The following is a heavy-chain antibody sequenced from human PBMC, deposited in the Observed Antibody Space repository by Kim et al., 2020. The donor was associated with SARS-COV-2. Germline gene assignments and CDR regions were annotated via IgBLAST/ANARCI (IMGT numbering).Heavy chain of an antibody. D-gene: IGHD4-17*01. J-gene: IGHJ2*01. Sequence: SETLSLTCAVYGGSFSGYYWSWIRQPPGKGLEWIGEINHSGSTNYNPSLKSRVTISVDTSKNQFSLKLSSVTAADTAVYYCARTTVTISYWYFDLWGRGTLVTVSS. CDR1: GGSFSGYY. V-gene: IGHV4-34*01. CDR3: ARTTVTISYWYFDL. CDR2: INHSGST.